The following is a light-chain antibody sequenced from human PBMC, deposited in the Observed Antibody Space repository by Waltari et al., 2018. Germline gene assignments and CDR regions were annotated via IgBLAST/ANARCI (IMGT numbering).Light chain of an antibody. CDR3: QQYGFSSWT. J-gene: IGKJ1*01. CDR2: GAS. CDR1: QSIDSNY. V-gene: IGKV3-20*01. Sequence: EIVLTQSPGTLSLSLGDSATLPCRASQSIDSNYVAWYQQKPGQAPRLLISGASTRAPGIPDRFRGSESGTDFFTLTINRLEPEDFAVYYCQQYGFSSWTFGQGTKVEMK.